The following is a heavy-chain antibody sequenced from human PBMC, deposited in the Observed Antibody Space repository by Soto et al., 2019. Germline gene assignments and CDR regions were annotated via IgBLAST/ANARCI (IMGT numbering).Heavy chain of an antibody. D-gene: IGHD6-19*01. J-gene: IGHJ5*02. Sequence: SETLSLTCFVSGYSITAGGYYWSRICHHPGKGLEWIGSFYSSGSIIYNPSLRSRVSISGDTSSNQFSMSLTSVTAADTARYYCARMYSSGSGWFHPWGQGTLVTVSS. V-gene: IGHV4-31*03. CDR1: GYSITAGGYY. CDR2: FYSSGSI. CDR3: ARMYSSGSGWFHP.